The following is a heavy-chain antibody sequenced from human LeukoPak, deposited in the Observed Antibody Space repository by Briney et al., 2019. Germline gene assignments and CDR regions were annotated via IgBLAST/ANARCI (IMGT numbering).Heavy chain of an antibody. CDR1: SGSISSGGYY. J-gene: IGHJ4*02. CDR2: IYYSGST. D-gene: IGHD5-18*01. Sequence: SQTLSLTCTVSSGSISSGGYYWSWIRQHPGKGLEWIGYIYYSGSTYYNPSLKSRVTISVDTSKNQFSLKLSSVTAADTAVYYSARAKVNTAMVSGYWGQGTLVTVSS. CDR3: ARAKVNTAMVSGY. V-gene: IGHV4-31*03.